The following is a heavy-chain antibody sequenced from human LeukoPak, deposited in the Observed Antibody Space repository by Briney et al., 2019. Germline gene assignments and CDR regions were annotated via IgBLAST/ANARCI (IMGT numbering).Heavy chain of an antibody. CDR2: IYSGGST. J-gene: IGHJ6*03. CDR3: ARVLSGRGSLYSYYYYMDV. D-gene: IGHD3-10*01. Sequence: GGSLRLSCAASGFTVSSNYMSWVRQAPGKGLEWVSLIYSGGSTYYADSVKGRFTISRDNSKNTLYLQMNSLRAEDTAVYYCARVLSGRGSLYSYYYYMDVWGKGTTVTIPS. CDR1: GFTVSSNY. V-gene: IGHV3-53*01.